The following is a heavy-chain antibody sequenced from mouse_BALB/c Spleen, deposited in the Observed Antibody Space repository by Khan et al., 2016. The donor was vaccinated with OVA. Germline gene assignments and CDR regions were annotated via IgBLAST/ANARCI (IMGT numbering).Heavy chain of an antibody. D-gene: IGHD1-1*01. V-gene: IGHV1-7*01. Sequence: QVQLKQSGAELAKPGASVKMSCKASDYTFTNYWMHWVKQRPGQGLEWIGYINPSTDYTEYNQKFKDKATLTADKSSSTAYMQLSSLTSEDSAVYYWVNHGSSAAWFTYWGQGTLGTVSA. CDR2: INPSTDYT. CDR1: DYTFTNYW. CDR3: VNHGSSAAWFTY. J-gene: IGHJ3*01.